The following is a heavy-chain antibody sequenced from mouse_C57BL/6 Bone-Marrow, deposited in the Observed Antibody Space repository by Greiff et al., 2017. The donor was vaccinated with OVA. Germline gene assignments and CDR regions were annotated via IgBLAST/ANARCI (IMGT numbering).Heavy chain of an antibody. J-gene: IGHJ3*01. D-gene: IGHD2-12*01. CDR2: IYPSDSET. V-gene: IGHV1-61*01. Sequence: VKLQQPGAELVRPGSSVKLSCKASGYTFTSYWMDWVKQRPGQGLEWIGNIYPSDSETHYNQKFKDKATLTVDKSSSTAYMQLSSLTSEDSAVYYCARLRLEAFAYWGQGTLVTVSA. CDR1: GYTFTSYW. CDR3: ARLRLEAFAY.